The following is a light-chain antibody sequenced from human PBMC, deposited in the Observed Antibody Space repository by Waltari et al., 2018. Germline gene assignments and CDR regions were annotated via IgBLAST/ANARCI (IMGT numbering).Light chain of an antibody. CDR3: TSFTSSRTYG. V-gene: IGLV2-14*03. Sequence: QSALTQPVSVSGSPGQSIAISCTGTSSDVGGYDYSFWYQQHPGKVPKLMIYDVSARPSGVSKRCAGSKSGNTASRTISGHQAEDEADYYCTSFTSSRTYGFGTGTKGTVL. CDR1: SSDVGGYDY. CDR2: DVS. J-gene: IGLJ1*01.